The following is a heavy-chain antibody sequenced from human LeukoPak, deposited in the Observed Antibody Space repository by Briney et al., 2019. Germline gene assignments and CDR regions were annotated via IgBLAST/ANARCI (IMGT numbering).Heavy chain of an antibody. CDR1: GYTFTSYD. D-gene: IGHD5-12*01. V-gene: IGHV1-8*01. CDR3: ARGVDIVATISNFGDAFDI. CDR2: MNPNSGNT. Sequence: ASVKVSCKASGYTFTSYDINWVRQATGQGLEWMGWMNPNSGNTGYAQKFQGRVTMTRNTSISTAYMELSSLRSEDTAVYYCARGVDIVATISNFGDAFDIWGQGTMVTVSS. J-gene: IGHJ3*02.